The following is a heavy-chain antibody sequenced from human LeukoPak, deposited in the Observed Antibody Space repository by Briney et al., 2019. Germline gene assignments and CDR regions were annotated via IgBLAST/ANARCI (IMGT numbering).Heavy chain of an antibody. V-gene: IGHV3-48*03. Sequence: GGSLRLSCAASGFTFSSHEMNWARQAPGKGLEWVSYISGSGKTIYYADSVKGRFTISRDNARNSLYLQMNSLRAEDTAVYYCVRRFDYWGQGNLVTVSS. J-gene: IGHJ4*02. CDR2: ISGSGKTI. CDR1: GFTFSSHE. CDR3: VRRFDY.